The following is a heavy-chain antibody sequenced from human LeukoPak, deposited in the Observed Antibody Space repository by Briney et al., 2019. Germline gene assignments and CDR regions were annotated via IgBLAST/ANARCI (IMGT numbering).Heavy chain of an antibody. J-gene: IGHJ4*02. D-gene: IGHD3-10*01. CDR2: ISSSSTI. CDR1: GFTFSSYS. CDR3: AKDQYVNYGSGVFDY. V-gene: IGHV3-48*04. Sequence: GGSLRLSCAASGFTFSSYSMNWVRQAPGKGLEWVSYISSSSTIYYADSVKGRFTISRDNAKNSLYLQMNSLRAEDTAVYYCAKDQYVNYGSGVFDYWGQGTLVTVSS.